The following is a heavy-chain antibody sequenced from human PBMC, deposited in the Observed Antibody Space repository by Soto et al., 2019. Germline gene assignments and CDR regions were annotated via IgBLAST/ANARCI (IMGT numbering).Heavy chain of an antibody. CDR2: ISAYNGNT. D-gene: IGHD2-15*01. Sequence: ASVKVSCKASVYTFTSYGISWVRQAPGQGLEWMGWISAYNGNTNYAQKLQGRVTMTTDTSTSTAYMELRSLRSDDTAVYYCARDGRYCSGGSCYSNYYYYMDVWGKGTTVTVSS. CDR3: ARDGRYCSGGSCYSNYYYYMDV. V-gene: IGHV1-18*01. J-gene: IGHJ6*03. CDR1: VYTFTSYG.